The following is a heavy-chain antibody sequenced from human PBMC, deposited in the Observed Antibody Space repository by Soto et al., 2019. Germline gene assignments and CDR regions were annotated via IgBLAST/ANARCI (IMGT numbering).Heavy chain of an antibody. CDR3: ARVGLGATWGDAFDI. V-gene: IGHV3-7*01. D-gene: IGHD1-26*01. CDR1: GFIFSSYS. CDR2: IKQDGSEK. Sequence: EVQLVESGGGLVQPGGSLRLSCAASGFIFSSYSMSWVRQAPEKGLEWVANIKQDGSEKYYVDSVKGRFTISRDHAKSSVFLQMNSLRAEDTAVYYCARVGLGATWGDAFDIWGQGTMDTVSS. J-gene: IGHJ3*02.